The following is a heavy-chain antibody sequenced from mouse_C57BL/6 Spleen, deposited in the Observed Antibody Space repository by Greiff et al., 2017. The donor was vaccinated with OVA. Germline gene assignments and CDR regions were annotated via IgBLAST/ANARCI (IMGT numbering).Heavy chain of an antibody. CDR2: INPSSGDT. J-gene: IGHJ2*01. Sequence: VQLQQSGAELVKPGASVKLSCKASGYTFTSYWMHWVKQRPGQGLEWIGYINPSSGDTKYNQKFKGKATFTADKSSSTAYLQLSSLTYVDSAVYYCARTLSTVGVGFDYWGQGTTLTVSA. D-gene: IGHD1-3*01. V-gene: IGHV1-7*01. CDR3: ARTLSTVGVGFDY. CDR1: GYTFTSYW.